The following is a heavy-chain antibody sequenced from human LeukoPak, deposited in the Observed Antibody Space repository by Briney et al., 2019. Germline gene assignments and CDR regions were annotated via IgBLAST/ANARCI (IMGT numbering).Heavy chain of an antibody. V-gene: IGHV4-39*07. CDR2: IYYSGST. CDR3: ARRADYYDSSGYYYYFDY. J-gene: IGHJ4*02. Sequence: SETLSLTCTVSGGSISSSSYYWGWIRQPPGKGLEWIGSIYYSGSTYYNPSLKSRVTISVDTSKNQFSLKLSSVTAADTAVYYCARRADYYDSSGYYYYFDYWGQGTLVIVSS. CDR1: GGSISSSSYY. D-gene: IGHD3-22*01.